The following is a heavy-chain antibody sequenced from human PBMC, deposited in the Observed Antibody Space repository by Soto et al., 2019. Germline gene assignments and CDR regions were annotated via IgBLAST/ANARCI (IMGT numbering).Heavy chain of an antibody. CDR2: ISGSGGST. D-gene: IGHD1-26*01. CDR3: AKGEWEQHSGFQH. V-gene: IGHV3-23*01. Sequence: EVQLLESGGGLVQPGGSLRLSCAASGFTFSSYAMSWVRQAAGKGLEWVSAISGSGGSTYYADSVKGRFTISRDNSKNTLYLQMDSLRAEDTAVYYCAKGEWEQHSGFQHWGQGTLVTVSS. CDR1: GFTFSSYA. J-gene: IGHJ1*01.